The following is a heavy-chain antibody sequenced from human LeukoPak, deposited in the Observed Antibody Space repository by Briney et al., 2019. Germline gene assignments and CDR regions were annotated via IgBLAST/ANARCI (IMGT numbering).Heavy chain of an antibody. J-gene: IGHJ4*02. V-gene: IGHV3-21*01. CDR1: GFTFSSYS. Sequence: AGGSLRLSCAASGFTFSSYSMNWVRQAPGKGLEWVSSISSSSRYIYYADSVKGRFTISRDNDKNSLYLQMNSLRAGDTAVYYCARDEGYYFDCWGQGTLVTVSS. CDR3: ARDEGYYFDC. CDR2: ISSSSRYI.